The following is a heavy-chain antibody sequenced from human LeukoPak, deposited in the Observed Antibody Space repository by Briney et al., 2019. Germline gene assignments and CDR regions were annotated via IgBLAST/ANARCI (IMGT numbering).Heavy chain of an antibody. Sequence: PSETLSLTCTVSGGSISSYYWSWIRQPPGKGLEWIGYIYYTGSNNYNTSLKSRVTISVDTSKNQFSLKLGSVTAADTAVYYCARLGGYDSGSYYNAPYDYWGQGVLVTVSS. V-gene: IGHV4-59*08. J-gene: IGHJ4*02. CDR2: IYYTGSN. CDR1: GGSISSYY. CDR3: ARLGGYDSGSYYNAPYDY. D-gene: IGHD3-10*01.